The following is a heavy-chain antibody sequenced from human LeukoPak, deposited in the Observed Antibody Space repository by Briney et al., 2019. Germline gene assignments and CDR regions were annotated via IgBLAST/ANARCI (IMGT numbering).Heavy chain of an antibody. D-gene: IGHD3-9*01. V-gene: IGHV3-74*01. J-gene: IGHJ3*01. CDR3: ARGGFFQWFCV. CDR1: GFTFRSYW. Sequence: GGSLRLSCAASGFTFRSYWIHWVRQAPGKGLVWVGRIDNDGSDTIYADSVKGRFTVSRDNAKNTLYLQMNSLRAEDTAVYFFARGGFFQWFCVWGQGTVVTGSS. CDR2: IDNDGSDT.